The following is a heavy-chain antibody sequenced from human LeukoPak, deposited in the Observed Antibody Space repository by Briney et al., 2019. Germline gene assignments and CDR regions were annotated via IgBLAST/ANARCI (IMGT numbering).Heavy chain of an antibody. D-gene: IGHD5-18*01. Sequence: GGSLRLSCAASGFTFSSYAMTWVRQAPGKGLEWVSGISGSGGSTYYADSVKGRFTISRDNSKNTLYLQMNSLRAEDTAVYYCAKDGTWIQLWLAYGGQGTLVTVSS. CDR1: GFTFSSYA. CDR2: ISGSGGST. J-gene: IGHJ4*02. V-gene: IGHV3-23*01. CDR3: AKDGTWIQLWLAY.